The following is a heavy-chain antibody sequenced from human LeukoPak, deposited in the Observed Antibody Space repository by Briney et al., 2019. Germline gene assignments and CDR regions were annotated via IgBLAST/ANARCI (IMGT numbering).Heavy chain of an antibody. CDR3: ARRRYYDSTGYFD. Sequence: PSETLSLTCTVSGGFISSSSYYWGWIRQPPGKGLGWIGDIYYSGRTYYNPSLRSRVSISLDTSMNHFSLTLSSVTAADTAVYYCARRRYYDSTGYFDWGRGSLVIVSS. CDR2: IYYSGRT. J-gene: IGHJ1*01. V-gene: IGHV4-39*02. D-gene: IGHD3-22*01. CDR1: GGFISSSSYY.